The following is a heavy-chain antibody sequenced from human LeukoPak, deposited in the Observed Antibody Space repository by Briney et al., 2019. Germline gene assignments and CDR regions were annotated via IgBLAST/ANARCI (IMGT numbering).Heavy chain of an antibody. CDR3: ARRKAGYYGSGGYIDY. J-gene: IGHJ4*02. V-gene: IGHV5-51*01. D-gene: IGHD3-10*01. CDR2: IYPGDSDT. Sequence: GESLKISCKGSGYSFTSYWIGWVRQMPGKGLEWMGIIYPGDSDTRYSPSFQGQVTISADKSISTAYLQWSSLKASDTAMYYCARRKAGYYGSGGYIDYWGQGTLVTVSS. CDR1: GYSFTSYW.